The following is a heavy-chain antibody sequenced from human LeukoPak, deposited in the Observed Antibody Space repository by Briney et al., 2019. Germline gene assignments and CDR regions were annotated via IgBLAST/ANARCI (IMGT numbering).Heavy chain of an antibody. CDR3: AREAIVVVPAAIRAFDWFDP. CDR2: IYHSGST. CDR1: GYSISSGYY. Sequence: SETLSLTCTVSGYSISSGYYCGWIRQPPGKGLEWIGRIYHSGSTYYNPSLKSRVTISVDTSKNQFSLKLSSVTAADTAVYYCAREAIVVVPAAIRAFDWFDPWGQGTLVTVSS. D-gene: IGHD2-2*02. V-gene: IGHV4-38-2*02. J-gene: IGHJ5*02.